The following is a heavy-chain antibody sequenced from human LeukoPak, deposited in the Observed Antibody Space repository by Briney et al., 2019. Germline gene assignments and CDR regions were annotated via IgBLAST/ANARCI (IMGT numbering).Heavy chain of an antibody. V-gene: IGHV3-11*04. D-gene: IGHD2-2*01. J-gene: IGHJ4*02. CDR1: GFTFSDYY. CDR3: ARDRGGYCSSTSCHGGFDY. Sequence: GGSLRLSCAASGFTFSDYYMSWIRQAPGKGLEWVSYISSSGSTIYYADSVKGRYTISRDNAKNSLYLQMNSLRAEDTAVYYCARDRGGYCSSTSCHGGFDYWCQGTLVTVSS. CDR2: ISSSGSTI.